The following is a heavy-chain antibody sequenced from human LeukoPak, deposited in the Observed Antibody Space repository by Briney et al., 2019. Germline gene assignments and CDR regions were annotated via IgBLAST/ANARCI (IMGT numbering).Heavy chain of an antibody. Sequence: SETLSLTCTVSGGSISSYYWSWIRQPPGKGLEWIGYIYYSGSTNYNPSLKSRVTISVDTSKNQFSLKLSSVTAADTAVYYCARHTTSSSWYDSWYFDLWGCGTLVTVSS. V-gene: IGHV4-59*08. D-gene: IGHD6-13*01. J-gene: IGHJ2*01. CDR3: ARHTTSSSWYDSWYFDL. CDR1: GGSISSYY. CDR2: IYYSGST.